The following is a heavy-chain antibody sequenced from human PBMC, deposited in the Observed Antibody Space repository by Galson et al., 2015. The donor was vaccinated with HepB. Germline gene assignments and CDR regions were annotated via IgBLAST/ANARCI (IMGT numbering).Heavy chain of an antibody. CDR2: IKQDGSEK. J-gene: IGHJ4*02. CDR1: GFTFSSSR. D-gene: IGHD4-17*01. V-gene: IGHV3-7*01. CDR3: ARTGNGDYGDY. Sequence: SLRLYCAASGFTFSSSRMSWVRQAPGKGLEWVANIKQDGSEKYYVDSVKGRFTVSRDNAKNSLYLQMNSLRAEDTAVYYCARTGNGDYGDYWGQGTLVTVSS.